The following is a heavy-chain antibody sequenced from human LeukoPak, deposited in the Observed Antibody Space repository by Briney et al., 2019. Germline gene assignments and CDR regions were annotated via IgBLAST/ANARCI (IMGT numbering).Heavy chain of an antibody. D-gene: IGHD3-9*01. CDR3: AKADDILTGYYAFDI. CDR2: ISGSGGST. CDR1: GFTFSSYA. V-gene: IGHV3-23*01. Sequence: PGGSLRLSCAASGFTFSSYAMSWVRQAPGKGLEWVSAISGSGGSTYYAGSVKGRFTISRDNSKNTLYLQMNSLRAEDTAVYYCAKADDILTGYYAFDIWGQGTMVTVSS. J-gene: IGHJ3*02.